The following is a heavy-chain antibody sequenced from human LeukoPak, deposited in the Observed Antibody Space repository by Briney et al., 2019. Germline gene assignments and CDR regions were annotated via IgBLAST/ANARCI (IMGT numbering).Heavy chain of an antibody. Sequence: GGSPRLSCAASGFIVSTNYMSWVRQAPGKGLEWVSVIYSGGSTYYADSVKGRFTISRDNSKNTLSLQMNSLRAEDTALYYCARTVGYYYSVFDIWGQGTMVTVSS. CDR3: ARTVGYYYSVFDI. V-gene: IGHV3-53*01. J-gene: IGHJ3*02. D-gene: IGHD3-22*01. CDR1: GFIVSTNY. CDR2: IYSGGST.